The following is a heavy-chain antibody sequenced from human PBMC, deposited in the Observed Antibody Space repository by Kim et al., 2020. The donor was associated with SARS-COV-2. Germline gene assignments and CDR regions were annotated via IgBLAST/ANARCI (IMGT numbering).Heavy chain of an antibody. Sequence: GGSLRLSCAASGFTFSSYSMNWVRQAPGKGLEWVSYISSSSSTIYYADSVKGRFTISRDNAKNSLYLQMNSLRDEDTAVYYCARPPVFGDSSGYYYVRDAFDIWGQGTMVTVSS. CDR1: GFTFSSYS. CDR3: ARPPVFGDSSGYYYVRDAFDI. V-gene: IGHV3-48*02. J-gene: IGHJ3*02. CDR2: ISSSSSTI. D-gene: IGHD3-22*01.